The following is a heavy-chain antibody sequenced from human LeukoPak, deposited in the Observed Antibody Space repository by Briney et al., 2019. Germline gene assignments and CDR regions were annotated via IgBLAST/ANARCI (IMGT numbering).Heavy chain of an antibody. CDR1: GGTFSSYT. CDR2: IIPILGIA. J-gene: IGHJ3*02. CDR3: ARTEWELRDAFDI. D-gene: IGHD1-26*01. V-gene: IGHV1-69*02. Sequence: ASVKVSXKASGGTFSSYTISWVRQAPGQGPEWMRRIIPILGIANYAQKFQGRVTITADKSTSTAYMELSSLRSEDTAVYYCARTEWELRDAFDIWGQGTMVTVFS.